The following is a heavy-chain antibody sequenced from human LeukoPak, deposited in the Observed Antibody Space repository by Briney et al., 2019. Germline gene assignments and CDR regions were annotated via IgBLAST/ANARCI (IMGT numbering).Heavy chain of an antibody. CDR2: ISSSSSTI. J-gene: IGHJ4*02. CDR3: ARGRGSDY. D-gene: IGHD3-10*01. CDR1: GFTFSSYS. Sequence: GGSLRLSCAASGFTFSSYSMNWVRQAPGKGQEWVSYISSSSSTIYYADSVKGRFTISRDNAKNSLYLQMNSLRAEDTAVYYCARGRGSDYWGQGTLVTVSS. V-gene: IGHV3-48*04.